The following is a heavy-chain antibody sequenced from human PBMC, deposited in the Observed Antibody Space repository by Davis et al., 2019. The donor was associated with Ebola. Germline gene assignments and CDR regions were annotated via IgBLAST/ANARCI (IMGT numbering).Heavy chain of an antibody. Sequence: GESLKISCAASGFTFSSYGMHWVRQAPGKGLEWAAVVSYDGSFKYYADSVKGRFTISRDNSKNTLYLQMNSLRAVDTAVYYCAKDGGGSSWDDFDYWGQGTLVTVSS. CDR1: GFTFSSYG. D-gene: IGHD6-13*01. CDR3: AKDGGGSSWDDFDY. CDR2: VSYDGSFK. V-gene: IGHV3-30*18. J-gene: IGHJ4*02.